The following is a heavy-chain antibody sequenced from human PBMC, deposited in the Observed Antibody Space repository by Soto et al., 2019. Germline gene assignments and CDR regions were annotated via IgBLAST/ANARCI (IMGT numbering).Heavy chain of an antibody. Sequence: SETLSLTCAVSGGSISSSNWWTWVRQPPGKGLECIGYIYYNGNTNYNPSLKSRVTISVDTSKNQFTLNLNSVTAADTAVYYCARHATRSYDYWGQGTLVTVSS. CDR2: IYYNGNT. CDR1: GGSISSSNW. V-gene: IGHV4-4*02. J-gene: IGHJ4*02. CDR3: ARHATRSYDY.